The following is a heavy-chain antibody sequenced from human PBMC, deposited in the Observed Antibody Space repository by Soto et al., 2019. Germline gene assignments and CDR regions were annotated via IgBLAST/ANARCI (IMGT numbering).Heavy chain of an antibody. Sequence: EVQLVESGGGLVKPGGSLRLSCAASGFTFSSYSMNWVRQAPGKGLEWVSSISSSSSYIYYADSVKGRFTISRDNAKNQLYLQMNSLRAEDTAVYYCARASYYYDGSGYHGYWGQGTLVTVSS. CDR1: GFTFSSYS. CDR2: ISSSSSYI. J-gene: IGHJ4*02. V-gene: IGHV3-21*01. CDR3: ARASYYYDGSGYHGY. D-gene: IGHD3-22*01.